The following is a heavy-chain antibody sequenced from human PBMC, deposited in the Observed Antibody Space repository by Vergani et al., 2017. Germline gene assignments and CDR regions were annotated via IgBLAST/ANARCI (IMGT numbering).Heavy chain of an antibody. D-gene: IGHD1-26*01. Sequence: QVQLVESGGGVVQPGRSLRLSCAASGFTFSSYGMHWVRQAPGKGLEWVAVIWYDGSNKYYADSVKGRFTISRDNSKTTLYLQMNSLRAEDTAVYYCARERGGSYSFDYWGQGTLVTVSS. V-gene: IGHV3-33*01. CDR1: GFTFSSYG. J-gene: IGHJ4*02. CDR3: ARERGGSYSFDY. CDR2: IWYDGSNK.